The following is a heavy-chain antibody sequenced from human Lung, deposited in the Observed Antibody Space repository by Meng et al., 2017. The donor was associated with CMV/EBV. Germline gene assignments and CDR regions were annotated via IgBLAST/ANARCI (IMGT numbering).Heavy chain of an antibody. J-gene: IGHJ4*02. D-gene: IGHD3-3*01. CDR1: GCSFSDYF. CDR2: IGHGGST. Sequence: SETLSLXCAVYGCSFSDYFWNWIRQSPGKGLEWIGDIGHGGSTSYNPSLKGGVTISQYTSKNQFSLKLTSVTAADTAVYFCARASLFGVVVMNYCFDSSGQGXLVTVSS. CDR3: ARASLFGVVVMNYCFDS. V-gene: IGHV4-34*01.